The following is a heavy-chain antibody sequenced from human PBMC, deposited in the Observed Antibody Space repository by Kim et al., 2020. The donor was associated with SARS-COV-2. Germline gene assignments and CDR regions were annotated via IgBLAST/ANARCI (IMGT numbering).Heavy chain of an antibody. V-gene: IGHV4-39*01. CDR2: IYYSGST. CDR3: ARHADYYVAQTFDY. D-gene: IGHD3-22*01. CDR1: GGSISSSSYY. Sequence: SETLSLTCTVSGGSISSSSYYWGWIRQPPGKGLEWIGSIYYSGSTYYNPSLKSRVTISVDTSKNQFSLKLSSVTAADTAVYYCARHADYYVAQTFDYWG. J-gene: IGHJ4*01.